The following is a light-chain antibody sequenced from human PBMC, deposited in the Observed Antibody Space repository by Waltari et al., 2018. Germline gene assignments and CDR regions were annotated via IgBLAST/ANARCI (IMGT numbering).Light chain of an antibody. CDR1: SSDIGKYNY. Sequence: SALTPPASVSGSPGQSITISSNGTSSDIGKYNYVYWYQQYPDKAPKLMIDNVRDRPSGISNRFSGSKSGNTASLTISGLQAEDEADYYCSSYTTSSTWVFGGGTKLTVL. CDR2: NVR. V-gene: IGLV2-14*03. CDR3: SSYTTSSTWV. J-gene: IGLJ3*02.